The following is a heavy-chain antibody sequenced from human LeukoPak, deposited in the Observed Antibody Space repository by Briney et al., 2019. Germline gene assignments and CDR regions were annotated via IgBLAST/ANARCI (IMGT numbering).Heavy chain of an antibody. CDR1: GGSISSSSYY. CDR2: IYYSGST. Sequence: SETLSLTCTVSGGSISSSSYYWGWIRQPPGKGLEWIGSIYYSGSTYYNPSLKSRVTISVDTSKNQFSLKLSSVTAADTAVYYCARRSHKDRRDAFDIWGQGTMVTVSS. V-gene: IGHV4-39*01. J-gene: IGHJ3*02. D-gene: IGHD1-14*01. CDR3: ARRSHKDRRDAFDI.